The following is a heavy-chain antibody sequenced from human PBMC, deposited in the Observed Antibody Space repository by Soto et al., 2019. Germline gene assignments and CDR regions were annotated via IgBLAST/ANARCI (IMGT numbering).Heavy chain of an antibody. D-gene: IGHD2-15*01. Sequence: QPGGSLRLSCAASGFTFSSYGMHWVRQAPGKGLEWVAVISYDGSNKYYADSVKGRFTISRDNSKNTLYLQMNSLRAEDTAVYYCAKARLSLVVVAATPPDPWGQGT. J-gene: IGHJ5*02. CDR1: GFTFSSYG. CDR2: ISYDGSNK. V-gene: IGHV3-30*18. CDR3: AKARLSLVVVAATPPDP.